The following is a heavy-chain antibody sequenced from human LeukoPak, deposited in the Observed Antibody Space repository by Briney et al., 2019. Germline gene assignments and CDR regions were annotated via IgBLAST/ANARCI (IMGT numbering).Heavy chain of an antibody. CDR2: ISWGGGST. J-gene: IGHJ4*02. CDR1: GFTFDDYT. D-gene: IGHD6-6*01. V-gene: IGHV3-43*01. CDR3: AKDMGYSSSCFDY. Sequence: GGSLRLSCAASGFTFDDYTMHWVRQAPGKGLEWVSLISWGGGSTYYADSVKGRFTISRDNSKNSLYLQMNSLRTEDTALYYCAKDMGYSSSCFDYWGQGTLVTVSS.